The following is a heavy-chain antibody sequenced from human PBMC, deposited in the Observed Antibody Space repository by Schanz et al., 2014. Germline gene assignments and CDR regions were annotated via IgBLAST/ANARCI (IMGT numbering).Heavy chain of an antibody. D-gene: IGHD3-10*01. CDR2: IIPVLNIA. V-gene: IGHV1-69*09. CDR3: ARGRGFYDY. Sequence: QVQLVQSGAEVKKPGASVKVSCKASGYTFTGHHMHWMRQAPGQGLEWMGKIIPVLNIATYAQRFQGRVSITADTSTNTAYMELSSLTSEDTAVHYCARGRGFYDYWGQGTLVTVSS. J-gene: IGHJ4*02. CDR1: GYTFTGHH.